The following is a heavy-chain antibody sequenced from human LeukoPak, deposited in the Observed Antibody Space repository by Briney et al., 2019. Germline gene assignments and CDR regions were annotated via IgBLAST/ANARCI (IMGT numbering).Heavy chain of an antibody. CDR1: GFTFSDYY. J-gene: IGHJ4*02. D-gene: IGHD1-26*01. CDR3: ARLVGAHHDY. V-gene: IGHV4-38-2*01. CDR2: IYYSGST. Sequence: GSLRLSCSASGFTFSDYYMSWIRQPPGKGLEWIGSIYYSGSTYYNPSLKSRVTISVDTSKNQFSLKLSSVTAADTAVYYCARLVGAHHDYWGQGTLVTVSS.